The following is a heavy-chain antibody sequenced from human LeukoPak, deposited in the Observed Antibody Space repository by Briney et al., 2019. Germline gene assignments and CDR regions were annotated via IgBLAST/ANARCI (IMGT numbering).Heavy chain of an antibody. CDR2: ISSSSSYI. D-gene: IGHD3-3*01. V-gene: IGHV3-21*01. Sequence: KAGGSLRLSCAASGFTFSSYSMNWVRQAPGKGLEWVSSISSSSSYIYYADSVEGRFTISRDNAKNSLYLQKNSLRAEDTAVYYCARVSSPWSYSVYWGQGTLVTVSS. J-gene: IGHJ4*02. CDR3: ARVSSPWSYSVY. CDR1: GFTFSSYS.